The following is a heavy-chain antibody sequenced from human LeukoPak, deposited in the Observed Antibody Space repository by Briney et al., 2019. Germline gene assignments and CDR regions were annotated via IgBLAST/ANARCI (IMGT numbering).Heavy chain of an antibody. Sequence: SETLSLTCAVYGGSFSGYYWSWIRRPPGKGLRWMGEINRRVTTNYNPSFNTRVTISVDTSKNQFSVKLSSVTAADTAVYYCARGRVAAAVSPSGYWGQGTLVTVSS. D-gene: IGHD6-13*01. J-gene: IGHJ4*02. CDR1: GGSFSGYY. CDR3: ARGRVAAAVSPSGY. CDR2: INRRVTT. V-gene: IGHV4-34*01.